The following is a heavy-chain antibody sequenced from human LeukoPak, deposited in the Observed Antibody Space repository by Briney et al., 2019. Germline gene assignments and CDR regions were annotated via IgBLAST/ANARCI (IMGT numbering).Heavy chain of an antibody. CDR3: ARISVHYYYMDV. CDR1: GYSFTSYW. Sequence: AGESLKISCKGSGYSFTSYWIGWVRQMPGKGLEWMGIIYPGDSHIRYSPSFQGQATILADKSISTAYLQWSSLKASDTAMYYCARISVHYYYMDVWGKGTTVTVSS. D-gene: IGHD5/OR15-5a*01. CDR2: IYPGDSHI. J-gene: IGHJ6*03. V-gene: IGHV5-51*01.